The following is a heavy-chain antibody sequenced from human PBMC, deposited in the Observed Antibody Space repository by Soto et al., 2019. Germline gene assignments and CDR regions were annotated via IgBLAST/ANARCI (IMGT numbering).Heavy chain of an antibody. CDR2: IYSGGTT. J-gene: IGHJ4*02. CDR3: HGYGY. Sequence: EVQVVESGGGLIQPGGSLRLSCEVSGFSVTANYMSWVRQAPGKGLEWVSVIYSGGTTYYVDSVKGRFSISTDLSKNTLYLQMNSLRAEDTAVYYCHGYGYWCQGTLVTVSS. V-gene: IGHV3-53*01. D-gene: IGHD5-12*01. CDR1: GFSVTANY.